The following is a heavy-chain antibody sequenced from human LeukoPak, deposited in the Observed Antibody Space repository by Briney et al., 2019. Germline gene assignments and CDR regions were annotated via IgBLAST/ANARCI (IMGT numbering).Heavy chain of an antibody. CDR2: IYPGDSDT. CDR1: GYSFTSYW. J-gene: IGHJ3*02. CDR3: ARPRRADEARGAFDI. Sequence: GESLKISCKGSGYSFTSYWIGWVRQMPGKGLEWMGIIYPGDSDTRYSPSFQGQVTISADKSISTAYLQWSSLKASDTAMYYCARPRRADEARGAFDIWGQGTMVTVSS. D-gene: IGHD3-10*01. V-gene: IGHV5-51*01.